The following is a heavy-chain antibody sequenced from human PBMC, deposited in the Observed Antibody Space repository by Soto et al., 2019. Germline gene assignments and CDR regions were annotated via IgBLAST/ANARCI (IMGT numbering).Heavy chain of an antibody. Sequence: SETLSLTCTVSGGSISSYYWSWIRQPPGKGLEWIGYIYYSGSTNYNPSLKSRVTISVDTSKNQFSLKLSSVTAADTAVYYCARERSDFWSGYPDYYYYGMDVWGQGTTVTVS. J-gene: IGHJ6*02. CDR2: IYYSGST. CDR3: ARERSDFWSGYPDYYYYGMDV. CDR1: GGSISSYY. V-gene: IGHV4-59*01. D-gene: IGHD3-3*01.